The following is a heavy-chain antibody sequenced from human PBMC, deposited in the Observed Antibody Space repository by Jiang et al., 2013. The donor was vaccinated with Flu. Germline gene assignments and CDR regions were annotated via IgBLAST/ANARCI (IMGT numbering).Heavy chain of an antibody. CDR3: ARGGGETVPGLDL. CDR1: GYKFNDYA. J-gene: IGHJ4*02. D-gene: IGHD2-15*01. Sequence: QSGSELKKPGASVKVSCKASGYKFNDYAINWVRQAPGQGLEWMGWVNTKNGNPMHAQDFTGRFVFSLDKSASTAYLEVSSLKPGDSAVYFCARGGGETVPGLDLWGQGTLVTVSS. V-gene: IGHV7-4-1*02. CDR2: VNTKNGNP.